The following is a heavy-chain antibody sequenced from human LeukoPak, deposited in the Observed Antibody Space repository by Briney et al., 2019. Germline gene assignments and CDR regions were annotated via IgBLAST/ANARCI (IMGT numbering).Heavy chain of an antibody. J-gene: IGHJ4*02. CDR3: AKDIAARCFLPDY. D-gene: IGHD6-6*01. CDR1: GFTFSSYA. V-gene: IGHV3-23*01. CDR2: ISVSGGST. Sequence: GGSLRLSCAASGFTFSSYAMSWVRQAPGKGLEWVSAISVSGGSTYYADSVKGRFTISRDNSKNTLYLQMNSLRAEDTAVYYCAKDIAARCFLPDYWGQGTLVTVSS.